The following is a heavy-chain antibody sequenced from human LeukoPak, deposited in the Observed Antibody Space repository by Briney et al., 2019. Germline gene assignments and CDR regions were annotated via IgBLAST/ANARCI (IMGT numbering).Heavy chain of an antibody. CDR3: ARGRRLLWFGELLPYPYNWFDP. CDR2: IYYSGST. CDR1: GGSISSSSYY. D-gene: IGHD3-10*01. J-gene: IGHJ5*02. Sequence: KPSETLSLTCSVSGGSISSSSYYWGWVRQPPGKGLEWIGAIYYSGSTYYNPSLKSRVTISVDTSKNQFSLKLSSVTAADTAVYYCARGRRLLWFGELLPYPYNWFDPWGQGTLVTVSS. V-gene: IGHV4-39*07.